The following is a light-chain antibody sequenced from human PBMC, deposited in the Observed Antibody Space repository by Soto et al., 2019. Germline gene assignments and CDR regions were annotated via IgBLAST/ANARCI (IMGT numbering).Light chain of an antibody. Sequence: DIVMTQSPDSLAVSLGERATINCKSSQSVLYSSNNKNYLAWYQQKPGQPPKLLIYWASTRGSGVPDRFSGSASGTDFTLTISSLQAEEVAVYYCQQYYSTLITFGQGTRLEIK. CDR1: QSVLYSSNNKNY. V-gene: IGKV4-1*01. CDR3: QQYYSTLIT. J-gene: IGKJ5*01. CDR2: WAS.